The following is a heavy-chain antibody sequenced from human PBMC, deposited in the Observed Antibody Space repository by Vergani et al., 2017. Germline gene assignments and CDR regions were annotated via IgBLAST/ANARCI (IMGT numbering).Heavy chain of an antibody. J-gene: IGHJ2*01. CDR3: VHVDTAMVRSYWYFDL. V-gene: IGHV4-34*01. Sequence: QVQLQQWGTGLLKPSETLSLTCAVYGESFSDYYWIWIRQPPGKRLEWIGEINHSGNTNYNPFLKSRVTISINTSKNQFSLKLSSVTAADTAVYYCVHVDTAMVRSYWYFDLWGRGTLVTVSS. CDR2: INHSGNT. D-gene: IGHD5-18*01. CDR1: GESFSDYY.